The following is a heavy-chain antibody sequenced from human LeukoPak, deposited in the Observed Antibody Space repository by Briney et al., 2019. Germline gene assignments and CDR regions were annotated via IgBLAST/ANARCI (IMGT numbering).Heavy chain of an antibody. V-gene: IGHV4-34*01. Sequence: LSETLSLTCTVSGGSISGYSWSWIRQPPGKGLEWIGEINHSGSTNYNPSLKSRVTISVDTSKNQFSLKLSSVTAADTAVYYCASLDSDYGPKLWGQGTLVTVSS. CDR1: GGSISGYS. CDR2: INHSGST. CDR3: ASLDSDYGPKL. D-gene: IGHD5-12*01. J-gene: IGHJ4*02.